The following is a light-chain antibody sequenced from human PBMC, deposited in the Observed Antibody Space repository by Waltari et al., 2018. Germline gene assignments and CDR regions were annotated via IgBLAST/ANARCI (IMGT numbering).Light chain of an antibody. CDR1: QSVSDT. Sequence: EVVMTQSPATLSVSPGERATLSCRASQSVSDTLAWYQQKVGHPPRLLIYSASIRATGVPARFSGSGSGTEFTLTISSLQSEDFGVYYCQQFNTWPLTFGPGTKVDFK. CDR3: QQFNTWPLT. V-gene: IGKV3-15*01. CDR2: SAS. J-gene: IGKJ3*01.